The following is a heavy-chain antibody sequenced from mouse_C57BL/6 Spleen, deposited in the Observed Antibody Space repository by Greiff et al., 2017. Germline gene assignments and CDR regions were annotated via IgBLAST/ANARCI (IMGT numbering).Heavy chain of an antibody. CDR1: GFNIKDDY. CDR3: TTPLFAY. J-gene: IGHJ2*01. Sequence: EVQLQQSGAELVRPGASVKLSCTASGFNIKDDYMHWVKQRPEQGLEWIGWIDPANGDTEYASKFQGKATITADTSSNTAYLQLSSLTSEDTAVYYCTTPLFAYWGQGTTLTVSS. V-gene: IGHV14-4*01. CDR2: IDPANGDT.